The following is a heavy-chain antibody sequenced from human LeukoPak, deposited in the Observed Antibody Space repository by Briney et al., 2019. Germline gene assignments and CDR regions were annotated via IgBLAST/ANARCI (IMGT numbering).Heavy chain of an antibody. Sequence: GGSLRLSCTGSGFTFGDHAMSWVRQAPGKGLEWVGFIRSKAYRGTTEYAASVKGRFTISRDDSASIAYLQMNSLRTEDTAVYYCARGPIQLWIHDAMDVWGQGTTVTVSS. D-gene: IGHD5-18*01. CDR1: GFTFGDHA. CDR2: IRSKAYRGTT. V-gene: IGHV3-49*04. CDR3: ARGPIQLWIHDAMDV. J-gene: IGHJ6*02.